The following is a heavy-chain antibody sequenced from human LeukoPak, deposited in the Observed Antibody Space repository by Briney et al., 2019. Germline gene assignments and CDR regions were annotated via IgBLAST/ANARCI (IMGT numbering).Heavy chain of an antibody. J-gene: IGHJ6*02. CDR2: IWYDGSNK. D-gene: IGHD3-10*01. Sequence: PGGSLRLSCAASGFTFSSYGMHWVRQAPGKGLEWVAVIWYDGSNKYYADSVKGRFTISRDNSKNTLYLQMNSLRAEDTAVYYCAKGMVRGDDYYYYGMDVWGQGTTVTVSS. CDR3: AKGMVRGDDYYYYGMDV. V-gene: IGHV3-33*06. CDR1: GFTFSSYG.